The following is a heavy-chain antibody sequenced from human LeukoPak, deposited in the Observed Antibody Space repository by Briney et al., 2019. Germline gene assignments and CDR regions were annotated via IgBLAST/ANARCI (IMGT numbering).Heavy chain of an antibody. Sequence: GASVKVSCKASGYTSTGYYMHWVRQAPGQGLEWMGRINPNSGGTNYAQKFQGKVTMTRDTSISTAYMELSRLRSDDTAVYYCARDLRCSGGSCYDYWGQGTLVTVSS. CDR2: INPNSGGT. CDR3: ARDLRCSGGSCYDY. CDR1: GYTSTGYY. J-gene: IGHJ4*02. V-gene: IGHV1-2*06. D-gene: IGHD2-15*01.